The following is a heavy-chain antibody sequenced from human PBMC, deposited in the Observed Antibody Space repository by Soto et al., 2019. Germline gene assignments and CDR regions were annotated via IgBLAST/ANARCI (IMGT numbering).Heavy chain of an antibody. CDR2: ISYDGSNK. Sequence: QVQLVESGGGVVQPGRSLRLSCADSGFTFSSYGMHWVRQAPGKGLEWVAVISYDGSNKYYADSVKGRFTISRDNSKNTLYLQMNSLRAEDTAVYYCANPLTTVTTSRVTGYWGQGTLVTVSS. J-gene: IGHJ4*02. V-gene: IGHV3-30*18. CDR1: GFTFSSYG. D-gene: IGHD4-17*01. CDR3: ANPLTTVTTSRVTGY.